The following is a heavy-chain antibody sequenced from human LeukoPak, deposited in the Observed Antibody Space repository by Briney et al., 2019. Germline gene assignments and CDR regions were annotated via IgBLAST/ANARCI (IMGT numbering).Heavy chain of an antibody. Sequence: SETLSLTCAVYGGSFSGYYWCWIRQPPGKGPEWIGEINHSGSTNYNPSLKSRVTISVDTSKNQFSLKLSSVTAADTAVYYCARGGFVVVTAPFDYWGQGTLVTVSS. V-gene: IGHV4-34*01. CDR2: INHSGST. J-gene: IGHJ4*02. D-gene: IGHD2-21*02. CDR1: GGSFSGYY. CDR3: ARGGFVVVTAPFDY.